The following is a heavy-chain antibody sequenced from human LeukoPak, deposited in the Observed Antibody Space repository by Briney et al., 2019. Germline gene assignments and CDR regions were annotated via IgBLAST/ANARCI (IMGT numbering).Heavy chain of an antibody. J-gene: IGHJ4*02. Sequence: GGSLRLSCAASGFAFSSYAMSWVRQAPGKGLEWVSAISGSGGSTYYADSVKGRFTISRDNSKNTLYLQMNSLRAEDTAVYYCAKVGYYDSSGCSSPYYFDYWGQGTLVTVSS. CDR3: AKVGYYDSSGCSSPYYFDY. CDR2: ISGSGGST. V-gene: IGHV3-23*01. CDR1: GFAFSSYA. D-gene: IGHD3-22*01.